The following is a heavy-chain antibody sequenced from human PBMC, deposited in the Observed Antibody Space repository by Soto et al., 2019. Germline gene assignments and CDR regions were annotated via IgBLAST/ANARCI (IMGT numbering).Heavy chain of an antibody. CDR1: GGSISSSSYY. D-gene: IGHD6-13*01. J-gene: IGHJ4*02. V-gene: IGHV4-39*01. CDR3: ARQIRAAAGRHYFDY. CDR2: IYYSGST. Sequence: QLQLQESGPGLVKPSETLSLTCTVSGGSISSSSYYWGWIRQPPGKGLEWIGSIYYSGSTYYNPSLKSRVTISVDTSKNQFSLKLSSVTAADTAVYYCARQIRAAAGRHYFDYWGQGTLVTVSS.